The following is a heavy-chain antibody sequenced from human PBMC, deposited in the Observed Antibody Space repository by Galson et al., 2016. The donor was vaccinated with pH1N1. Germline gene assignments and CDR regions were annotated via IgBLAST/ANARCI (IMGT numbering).Heavy chain of an antibody. V-gene: IGHV4-34*01. J-gene: IGHJ6*03. Sequence: SETLSLTCAVSGYSFSGYYWSWLRQPPGKGLEWIGEINHSGSTNYNPSLKSRVTISVDTSENQFSLKLYSLSAADAAVYYCARGRGGYNLRERQYYYSYMDVWGKGTTVTVSS. CDR3: ARGRGGYNLRERQYYYSYMDV. D-gene: IGHD5-24*01. CDR1: GYSFSGYY. CDR2: INHSGST.